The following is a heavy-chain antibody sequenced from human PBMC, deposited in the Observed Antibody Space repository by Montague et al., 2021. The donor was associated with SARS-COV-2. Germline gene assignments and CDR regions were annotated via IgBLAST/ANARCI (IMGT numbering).Heavy chain of an antibody. CDR1: GDSVASNRAT. V-gene: IGHV6-1*01. CDR3: ARERWAVGVSFDY. CDR2: TYYMSRWSN. J-gene: IGHJ4*02. Sequence: CAISGDSVASNRATWHWNRQSSSRDLEWLGMTYYMSRWSNDYAVSVRSRIIINSDTSTNQFSLQLSSVTPEDTAVYFCARERWAVGVSFDYWGQGTLVTVSS. D-gene: IGHD1-26*01.